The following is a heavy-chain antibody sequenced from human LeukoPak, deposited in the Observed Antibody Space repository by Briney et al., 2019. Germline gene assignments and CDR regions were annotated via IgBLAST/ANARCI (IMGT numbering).Heavy chain of an antibody. D-gene: IGHD3-22*01. CDR3: ASMIVVARHDY. Sequence: GSLRLSCAASGFTFSSYAMHWVRQAPGKGLEWVAVISYDGSNKYYADSVKGRFTISRDNSKNTLYLQMNSLRAEDTAVYYCASMIVVARHDYWGQGTLVTVSS. J-gene: IGHJ4*02. CDR2: ISYDGSNK. CDR1: GFTFSSYA. V-gene: IGHV3-30-3*01.